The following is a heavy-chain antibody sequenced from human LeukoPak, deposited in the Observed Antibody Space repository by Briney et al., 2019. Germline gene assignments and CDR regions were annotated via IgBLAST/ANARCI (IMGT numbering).Heavy chain of an antibody. CDR1: GYTFTGYY. Sequence: ASVKVSCKASGYTFTGYYMHWVRQAPGQGFEWMGWINPNSGGTNYAQKFQGRVTMTRDTSISTAYMELSRLRSDDTAVYYCARDFCSGGSCTNWFDPWGQGTLVTVSS. CDR2: INPNSGGT. J-gene: IGHJ5*02. D-gene: IGHD2-15*01. V-gene: IGHV1-2*02. CDR3: ARDFCSGGSCTNWFDP.